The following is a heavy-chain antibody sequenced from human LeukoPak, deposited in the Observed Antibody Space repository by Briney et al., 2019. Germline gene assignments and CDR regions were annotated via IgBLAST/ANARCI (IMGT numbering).Heavy chain of an antibody. Sequence: PGGSLRLSCAASGFTFDDYGMSWVRQAPGKGLEWVSGINWNGGSTGYADSVKGRFTISRDNAKNSLYLQMTSLRAEDTALYYCARNYYASFGLDYWGQGTLVTVSS. CDR3: ARNYYASFGLDY. V-gene: IGHV3-20*04. J-gene: IGHJ4*02. CDR2: INWNGGST. CDR1: GFTFDDYG. D-gene: IGHD3-10*01.